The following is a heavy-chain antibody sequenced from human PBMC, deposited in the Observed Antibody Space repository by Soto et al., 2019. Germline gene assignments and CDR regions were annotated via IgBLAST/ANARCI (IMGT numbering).Heavy chain of an antibody. CDR2: IWYDGSKD. V-gene: IGHV3-33*07. D-gene: IGHD3-3*01. Sequence: PGGSLRLSCAASGLTFSSYGMYWVRQAPGKGLEWVAVIWYDGSKDYYADSVKGRFTTSRDNSKNTVYLQMDSLRVEDTAVYYCARVDVECFDYWGQGALVTVSS. J-gene: IGHJ4*01. CDR3: ARVDVECFDY. CDR1: GLTFSSYG.